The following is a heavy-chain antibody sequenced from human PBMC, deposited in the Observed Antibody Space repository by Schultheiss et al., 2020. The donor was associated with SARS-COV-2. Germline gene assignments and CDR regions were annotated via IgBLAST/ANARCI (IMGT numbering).Heavy chain of an antibody. CDR3: ARDHGSGSNYVMDV. CDR1: GFTFSDYY. V-gene: IGHV3-11*04. CDR2: INSGSSTI. Sequence: GGSLRLSCAASGFTFSDYYMSWIRQAPGKGLEWVSYINSGSSTIYYADSVKGRFTISRDNAKKSLYLQMNSLRAEDTAVYYCARDHGSGSNYVMDVWGQGTTVTVSS. J-gene: IGHJ6*02. D-gene: IGHD3-10*01.